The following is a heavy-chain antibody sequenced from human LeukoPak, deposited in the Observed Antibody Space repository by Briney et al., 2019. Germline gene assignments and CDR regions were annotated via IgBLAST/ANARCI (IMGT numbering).Heavy chain of an antibody. D-gene: IGHD6-13*01. CDR1: GFTFSSYE. J-gene: IGHJ6*03. CDR3: ARRSQQLVSHDYYYYYMDV. V-gene: IGHV3-48*03. Sequence: GGSLRLSCAASGFTFSSYEMNWVRQAPGKGLEWVSYISSSGSTIYYADSVKGRFTISRDSAKNSLYLRMNSLRAEDTAVYYCARRSQQLVSHDYYYYYMDVWGKGTTVTVSS. CDR2: ISSSGSTI.